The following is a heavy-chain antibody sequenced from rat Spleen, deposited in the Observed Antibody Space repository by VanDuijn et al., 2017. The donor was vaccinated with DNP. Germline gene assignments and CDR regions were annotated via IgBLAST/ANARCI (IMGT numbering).Heavy chain of an antibody. V-gene: IGHV3-1*01. J-gene: IGHJ1*01. CDR2: IIYRGIT. D-gene: IGHD1-11*01. CDR3: ARWVYGTSWYFDS. Sequence: EVQLQESGPGLLKPSQSLSLTCSVTGYSITSCCRWPWIRKFPGNKMEWIGHIIYRGITTYNPSLERRISIIRDTSKNQFFLQLNSVIIEDTATYYCARWVYGTSWYFDSWGPGFLFTVSS. CDR1: GYSITSCC.